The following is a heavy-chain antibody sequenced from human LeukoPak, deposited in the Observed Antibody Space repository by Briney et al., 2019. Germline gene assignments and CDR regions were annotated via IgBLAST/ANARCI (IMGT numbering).Heavy chain of an antibody. Sequence: SETLSLTCTVSGGSISSGGYYWSWIRQPAGKGLEWIGRIYTSGSTNYNPSLKSRVTISVDTSKNQISLKLSSVTAADTAVYYCARGNYYDRLYAPYYFDYWGQGTLVTVSS. CDR1: GGSISSGGYY. CDR2: IYTSGST. CDR3: ARGNYYDRLYAPYYFDY. D-gene: IGHD3-22*01. J-gene: IGHJ4*02. V-gene: IGHV4-61*02.